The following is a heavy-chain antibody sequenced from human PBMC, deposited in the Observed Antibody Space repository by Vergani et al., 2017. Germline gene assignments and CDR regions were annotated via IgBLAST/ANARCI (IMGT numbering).Heavy chain of an antibody. CDR2: IIPIFGTA. J-gene: IGHJ5*02. V-gene: IGHV1-69*06. Sequence: QVQLVQSGAEVKKPGSSVKVSCKASGGTFSSYAISWVRQAPGQGLEWMGGIIPIFGTANYAQKFQGRVTITVDKSTSTAYMELSSLRSEDTAVYYCARRTNSYGYTALGNWFDPWGQGTLVTVSS. CDR1: GGTFSSYA. D-gene: IGHD5-18*01. CDR3: ARRTNSYGYTALGNWFDP.